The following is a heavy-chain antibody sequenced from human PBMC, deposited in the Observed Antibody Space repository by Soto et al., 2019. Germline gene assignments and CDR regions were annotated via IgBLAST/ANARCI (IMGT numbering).Heavy chain of an antibody. J-gene: IGHJ2*01. CDR3: ARALDWYFDL. CDR2: IYYSGST. Sequence: QVQLQESGPGLVKPSETLSLTCTVSGGSISSYYWSWIRQPPGKGLEWIGYIYYSGSTNYNPSLESRVTISVDTSKNQFSLKLSSVTAADTAVYYCARALDWYFDLWGRGTLVTVSS. CDR1: GGSISSYY. V-gene: IGHV4-59*08.